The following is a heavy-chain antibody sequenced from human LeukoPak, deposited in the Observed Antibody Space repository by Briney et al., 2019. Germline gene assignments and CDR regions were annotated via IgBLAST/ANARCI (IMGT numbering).Heavy chain of an antibody. CDR1: GFTFSSYG. Sequence: PGGSLRLSCAASGFTFSSYGMHWVRQAPGKGLEWVAFIRYDGSNKYYADSVKGRFTISRDNSKNTLYLQMNSLRAEDTAVYYCAKDGIMITFGGENPFDYWGQGTLVTVSS. CDR2: IRYDGSNK. V-gene: IGHV3-30*02. CDR3: AKDGIMITFGGENPFDY. J-gene: IGHJ4*02. D-gene: IGHD3-16*01.